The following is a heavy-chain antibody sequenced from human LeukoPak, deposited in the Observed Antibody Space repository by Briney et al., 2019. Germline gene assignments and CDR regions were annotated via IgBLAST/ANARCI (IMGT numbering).Heavy chain of an antibody. CDR2: TKQDGSEK. D-gene: IGHD1-1*01. V-gene: IGHV3-7*03. Sequence: PGGSLRLSCAASELTSSTSWMSWVRQAPGKGLEWVAQTKQDGSEKYYVDSVKGRFTTSRDKNSLSLQMNSLRADDTAVYYCAREVLGTASAFDYWGQGTLVTVSS. J-gene: IGHJ4*02. CDR1: ELTSSTSW. CDR3: AREVLGTASAFDY.